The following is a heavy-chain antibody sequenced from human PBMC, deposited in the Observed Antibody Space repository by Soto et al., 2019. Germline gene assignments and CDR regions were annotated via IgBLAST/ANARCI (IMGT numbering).Heavy chain of an antibody. CDR2: IWYDGSNQ. V-gene: IGHV3-33*01. Sequence: QVQLVESGGGVVQPGRSLRLSCVVSGFTFSNYGMHWVRQAPGKGLEWVADIWYDGSNQRYADSVEGRFTISRDNSKNTLYLQMNGLSVEDTAVYYCARDQVKMQYYGHTLDVWGQGTTVTVSS. J-gene: IGHJ6*02. CDR1: GFTFSNYG. CDR3: ARDQVKMQYYGHTLDV. D-gene: IGHD3-16*01.